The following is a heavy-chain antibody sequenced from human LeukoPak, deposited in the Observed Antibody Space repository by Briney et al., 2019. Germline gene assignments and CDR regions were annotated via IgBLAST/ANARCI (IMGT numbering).Heavy chain of an antibody. V-gene: IGHV4-59*08. Sequence: PSETLSLTCTVSGVSISSYYWSWIRQPPGKGLEWIGYIYYSGTTNYNPSLKSRVTISVDTSKNQFSLKLSSVTAADTAVYYCARHSGSYYYWGQGTLLTVSS. D-gene: IGHD1-26*01. CDR1: GVSISSYY. CDR2: IYYSGTT. J-gene: IGHJ4*02. CDR3: ARHSGSYYY.